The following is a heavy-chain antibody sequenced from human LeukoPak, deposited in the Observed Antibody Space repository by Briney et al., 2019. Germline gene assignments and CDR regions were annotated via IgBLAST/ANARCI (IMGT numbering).Heavy chain of an antibody. CDR1: EFTLSSYA. J-gene: IGHJ4*02. V-gene: IGHV3-23*01. CDR2: ISGSGGST. Sequence: PGGSLRLSCAASEFTLSSYAMSWVRQAPGKGLEWVSGISGSGGSTYYADSVKGRFTISRDNSKNTLYLQMNSLRVEDTAVYYCAKPGIYCSGGSCYPTWGQGTLVTVSS. D-gene: IGHD2-15*01. CDR3: AKPGIYCSGGSCYPT.